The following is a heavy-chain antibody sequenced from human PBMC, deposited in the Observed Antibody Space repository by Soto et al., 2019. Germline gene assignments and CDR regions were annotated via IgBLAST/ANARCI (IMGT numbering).Heavy chain of an antibody. Sequence: EVQLVESGGGLVQPGGSLRLSCAASGFTVSSNYMSWVRQAPGKGLEWVSVIYSGGSTYYAASVKGRFTISRHNSKNTLYLQMNSLRAEDTAVYYCARDETRYCSGCSCDAFDIWGQGTMVTVSS. J-gene: IGHJ3*02. CDR2: IYSGGST. V-gene: IGHV3-53*04. CDR1: GFTVSSNY. CDR3: ARDETRYCSGCSCDAFDI. D-gene: IGHD2-15*01.